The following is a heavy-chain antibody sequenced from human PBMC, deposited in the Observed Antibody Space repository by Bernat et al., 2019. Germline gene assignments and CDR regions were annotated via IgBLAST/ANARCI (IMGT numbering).Heavy chain of an antibody. CDR1: GFSLSTSGMC. Sequence: QVTLRESGPALVKPTQTLTLTYTFSGFSLSTSGMCVSWIRQPPGKALEWLALIDWDDDKYYSTSLKTRLTISKDTSKNQVVLTMTNMDPVDTATYYCARIRRYCSSTSCYEFLHYWGQGTLVTVSS. J-gene: IGHJ4*02. V-gene: IGHV2-70*01. D-gene: IGHD2-2*01. CDR2: IDWDDDK. CDR3: ARIRRYCSSTSCYEFLHY.